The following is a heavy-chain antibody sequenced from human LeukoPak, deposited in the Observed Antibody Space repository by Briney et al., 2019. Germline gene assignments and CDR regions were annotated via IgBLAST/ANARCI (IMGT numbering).Heavy chain of an antibody. V-gene: IGHV4-61*02. CDR3: ARQYYDILTGYYHFDY. CDR1: GGSISSGSYY. Sequence: SETLSLICTVSGGSISSGSYYWSWIRQPAGKGLEWIGRIYTSGSTNYNPSLKSRVTISVDTSKNQFSLKLSSVTAADTAVYYCARQYYDILTGYYHFDYWGQGTLVAVSS. D-gene: IGHD3-9*01. J-gene: IGHJ4*02. CDR2: IYTSGST.